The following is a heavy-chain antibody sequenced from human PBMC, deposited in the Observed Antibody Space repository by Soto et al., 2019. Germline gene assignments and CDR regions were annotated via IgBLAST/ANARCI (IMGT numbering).Heavy chain of an antibody. CDR3: ARDPEEALGYCSSGSCSSYYYYYYMDV. Sequence: GGSLRLSCAASGFTFSDYYMSWIRQAPGKGLEWVSYISSSGSTIYYADSVKGRFTISRDNAKNSLYLQMNSLRAEDTAVYYCARDPEEALGYCSSGSCSSYYYYYYMDVWGKGTTVTVSS. CDR2: ISSSGSTI. CDR1: GFTFSDYY. D-gene: IGHD2-15*01. J-gene: IGHJ6*03. V-gene: IGHV3-11*01.